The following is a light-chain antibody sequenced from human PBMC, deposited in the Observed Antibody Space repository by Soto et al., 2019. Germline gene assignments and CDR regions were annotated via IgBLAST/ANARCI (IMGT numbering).Light chain of an antibody. CDR2: DAS. J-gene: IGKJ4*01. Sequence: DIQMTQSPSSLSASVGYRVTVTCQASQAISNYLNWYQQKTGQAPKLLIYDASNLETGVPSRFSGSGSGTDFTFTISSLQPEDIATYYCQQSDSLPLTFGGGTKV. V-gene: IGKV1-33*01. CDR1: QAISNY. CDR3: QQSDSLPLT.